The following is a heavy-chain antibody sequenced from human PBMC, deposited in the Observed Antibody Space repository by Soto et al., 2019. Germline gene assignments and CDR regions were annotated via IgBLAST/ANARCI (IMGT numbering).Heavy chain of an antibody. CDR1: GGSISSYY. V-gene: IGHV4-59*01. D-gene: IGHD3-3*01. CDR3: ARDELEMGTGI. Sequence: PSETLSLTCTVSGGSISSYYWSWIRQPPGKGLEWIGYIYYSGSTNYNPSLKSRVTISVDTSKNQFSLKLSSVTAADTAVYYCARDELEMGTGIWGQGTLVTVSS. CDR2: IYYSGST. J-gene: IGHJ4*02.